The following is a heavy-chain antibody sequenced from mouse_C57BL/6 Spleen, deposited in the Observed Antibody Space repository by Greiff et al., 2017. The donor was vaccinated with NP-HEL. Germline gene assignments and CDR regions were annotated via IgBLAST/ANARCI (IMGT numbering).Heavy chain of an antibody. J-gene: IGHJ2*01. CDR2: IDPETGGT. CDR1: GYTFTDYE. Sequence: QVQLQQSGAELVRPGASVTLSCKASGYTFTDYEMHWVKQTPVHGLEWIGAIDPETGGTAYNQKFKGKAILTADKYSSTAYMELRSLTSEASAVYYCTRGIGTTVDYFDYWGQGTTLTVSS. CDR3: TRGIGTTVDYFDY. D-gene: IGHD1-1*01. V-gene: IGHV1-15*01.